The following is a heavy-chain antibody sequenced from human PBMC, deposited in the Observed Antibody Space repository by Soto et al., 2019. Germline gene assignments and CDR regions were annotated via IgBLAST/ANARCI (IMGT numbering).Heavy chain of an antibody. J-gene: IGHJ4*02. Sequence: QVLLAQSGAEVRNPGSSMNVSCKASGGSFSDSAFSWVRQAPGQGLEWMGVFIPIFVSAHYAPKFQGRITITADESTSTAYMELSGLTSEDTAIYYCARDVSSDTTGFRGYDLWGQGTQVTVSS. V-gene: IGHV1-69*01. CDR3: ARDVSSDTTGFRGYDL. D-gene: IGHD3-10*01. CDR1: GGSFSDSA. CDR2: FIPIFVSA.